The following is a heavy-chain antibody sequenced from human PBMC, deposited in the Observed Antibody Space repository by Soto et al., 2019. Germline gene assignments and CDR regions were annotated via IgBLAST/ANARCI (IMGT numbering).Heavy chain of an antibody. CDR2: IYYSGST. V-gene: IGHV4-59*08. Sequence: SETLSLTCTVSGGSISSYYWSWIRQPPGKGLERIGDIYYSGSTNYNPSLKSRVTISVDTSKNQFSLKLSSETAADTAAYYCAWLDGSGSYYHCHFDYWGQGTLVTVSS. CDR1: GGSISSYY. D-gene: IGHD3-10*01. J-gene: IGHJ4*02. CDR3: AWLDGSGSYYHCHFDY.